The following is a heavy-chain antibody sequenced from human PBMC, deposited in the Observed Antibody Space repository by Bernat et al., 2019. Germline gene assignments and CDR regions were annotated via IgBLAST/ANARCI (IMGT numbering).Heavy chain of an antibody. CDR2: ISSSSSYI. Sequence: EVQLVESGGGLVKPGGSLRLSCAASGFTFSSYSMNWVRQAPGKGLEWVSSISSSSSYIYYADSVKGRFTISRDNAKNSLYLQMNSLRAEDTAVYYWARDDYYYDSSGYFDYWGQGTLVTVSS. J-gene: IGHJ4*02. CDR1: GFTFSSYS. D-gene: IGHD3-22*01. CDR3: ARDDYYYDSSGYFDY. V-gene: IGHV3-21*01.